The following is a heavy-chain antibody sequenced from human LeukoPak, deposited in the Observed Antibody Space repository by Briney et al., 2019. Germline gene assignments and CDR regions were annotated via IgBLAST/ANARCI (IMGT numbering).Heavy chain of an antibody. D-gene: IGHD3-22*01. V-gene: IGHV1-18*01. CDR1: GFPFISYG. J-gene: IGHJ4*02. CDR3: ARDLWSVYDTSGYYRDFDF. Sequence: ASVKVSCKASGFPFISYGFSWVRQAPGQGLEWMGWIGGYDGDRHYAQKFQGRVTITTDTSTSTAYMELRGLRSDDTAVYYCARDLWSVYDTSGYYRDFDFWGRGTLVTVSS. CDR2: IGGYDGDR.